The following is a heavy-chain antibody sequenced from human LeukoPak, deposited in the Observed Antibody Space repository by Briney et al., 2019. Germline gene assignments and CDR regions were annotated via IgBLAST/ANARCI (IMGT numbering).Heavy chain of an antibody. J-gene: IGHJ4*02. Sequence: PGRSLRLSCAASGFTFSGYAMHWVRQAPGKGLEWVAVISYDGSNEYYADSVKGRFTISRDNSKNTLYLQMNSLSVEGTAVYYCARVGYYASGPFSYFDYWGQGTLVTVSS. CDR2: ISYDGSNE. D-gene: IGHD3-10*01. V-gene: IGHV3-30-3*01. CDR3: ARVGYYASGPFSYFDY. CDR1: GFTFSGYA.